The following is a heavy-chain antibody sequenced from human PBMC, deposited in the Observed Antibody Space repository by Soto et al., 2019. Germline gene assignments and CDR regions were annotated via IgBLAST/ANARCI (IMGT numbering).Heavy chain of an antibody. CDR3: AREGPPDIAWFDP. V-gene: IGHV4-61*01. J-gene: IGHJ5*02. CDR2: IYYGGST. D-gene: IGHD2-15*01. CDR1: GASVTSGSFY. Sequence: QVQLQESGPGLVKPSETLSLTCTVSGASVTSGSFYWSWIRQPPGKGLEWIGHIYYGGSTNYNPPLKSRVTISEDRSKTQFSLKVSSVTAADTAVYYCAREGPPDIAWFDPWGQGTLVSVSS.